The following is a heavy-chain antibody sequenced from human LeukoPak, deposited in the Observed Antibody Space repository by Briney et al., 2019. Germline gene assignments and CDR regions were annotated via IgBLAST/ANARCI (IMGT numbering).Heavy chain of an antibody. Sequence: GGTLCLSCAASGFSPSSYWMSWVRQTPGKGLEWVANIKEDGSAKYYVDSVKSRFTISRDNAQNSVYLHMNSLAAEVTALYYGACDCGAEVPFDAFDIWGQGTMVSVSS. V-gene: IGHV3-7*03. J-gene: IGHJ3*02. CDR2: IKEDGSAK. CDR1: GFSPSSYW. D-gene: IGHD2-21*01. CDR3: ACDCGAEVPFDAFDI.